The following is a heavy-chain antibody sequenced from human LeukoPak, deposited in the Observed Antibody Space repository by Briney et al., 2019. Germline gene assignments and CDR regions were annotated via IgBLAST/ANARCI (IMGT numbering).Heavy chain of an antibody. D-gene: IGHD2-2*01. CDR1: GVSISSGGYY. J-gene: IGHJ4*02. CDR3: ARGCCGPIVVVPAAFFDY. Sequence: PSQTLSLTCTVSGVSISSGGYYWSWIRQPPGKGLDWIGYIYHSGSTYYNPSLKSRVTISVDRSKNQFSLKLSSVTAADTAAYYCARGCCGPIVVVPAAFFDYWGQGTLVTVSS. CDR2: IYHSGST. V-gene: IGHV4-30-2*01.